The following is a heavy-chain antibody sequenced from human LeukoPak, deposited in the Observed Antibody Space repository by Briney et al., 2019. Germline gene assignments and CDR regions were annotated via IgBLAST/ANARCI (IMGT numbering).Heavy chain of an antibody. J-gene: IGHJ3*02. CDR2: INSDGSST. CDR1: GFTFSTYW. CDR3: AKEHLRVDI. Sequence: GGSLRLSCAASGFTFSTYWMHWVRQPPGKGPLWVSRINSDGSSTSYADSVKGRFTISRDNSKKTLYLQMNSLRAEDTAVYYCAKEHLRVDIWGQGTMVTVSS. D-gene: IGHD3-10*01. V-gene: IGHV3-74*01.